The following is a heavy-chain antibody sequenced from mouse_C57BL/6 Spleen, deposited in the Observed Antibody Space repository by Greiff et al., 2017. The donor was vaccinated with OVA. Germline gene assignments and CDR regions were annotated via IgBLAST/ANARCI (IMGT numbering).Heavy chain of an antibody. CDR1: GYTFTDYY. CDR3: ASRYSCAY. V-gene: IGHV1-26*01. J-gene: IGHJ3*01. D-gene: IGHD1-1*01. CDR2: INPNNGGT. Sequence: EVQLQQSGPELVKPGASVKISCKASGYTFTDYYMNWVKQSHGKSLEWIGDINPNNGGTSYNQKFKGKATLTVDKSSSTAYMELRSLTSEDSAVYYCASRYSCAYWGQGTLVTVSA.